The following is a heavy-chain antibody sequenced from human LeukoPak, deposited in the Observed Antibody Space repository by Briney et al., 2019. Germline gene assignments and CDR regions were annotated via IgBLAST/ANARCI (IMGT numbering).Heavy chain of an antibody. J-gene: IGHJ6*02. V-gene: IGHV1-8*02. CDR3: ARERTDYYGMDV. CDR1: GYTFTGYY. CDR2: INPNSGNT. Sequence: ASVKVSCKASGYTFTGYYMHWVRQAPGQGLEWLGWINPNSGNTGYAQKFQGRVTMTRNTSISTAYMELSSLRSEDTAVYYCARERTDYYGMDVWGQGTTVTVSS.